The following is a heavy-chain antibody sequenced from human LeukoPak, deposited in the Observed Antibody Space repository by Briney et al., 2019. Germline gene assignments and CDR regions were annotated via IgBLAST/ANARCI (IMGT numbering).Heavy chain of an antibody. J-gene: IGHJ4*02. D-gene: IGHD3-22*01. CDR1: GYTFTGYY. CDR2: INPSGGST. V-gene: IGHV1-46*01. CDR3: ARETYYYDSSGYQDNY. Sequence: ASVKVSCKASGYTFTGYYMHWVRQAPGQGLEWMGIINPSGGSTSYAQKLQGRVTMTRDMSTSTVYMELSSLRSEDTAVYYCARETYYYDSSGYQDNYWGQGTLVTVSS.